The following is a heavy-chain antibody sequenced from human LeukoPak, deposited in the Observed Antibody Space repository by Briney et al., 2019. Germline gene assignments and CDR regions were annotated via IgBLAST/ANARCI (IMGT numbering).Heavy chain of an antibody. V-gene: IGHV4-30-2*01. CDR3: ARSLYCSSTSCYTGDAFDI. J-gene: IGHJ3*02. D-gene: IGHD2-2*02. CDR2: IYHSGST. CDR1: GGSISSGGYY. Sequence: SSETLSLTCTVSGGSISSGGYYWSWIRQPPGKGLEWIGYIYHSGSTYYNPSLKSRVTISVDRSKNQFSLKLSSVTAADTAVYYCARSLYCSSTSCYTGDAFDIWGQGTMVTVSS.